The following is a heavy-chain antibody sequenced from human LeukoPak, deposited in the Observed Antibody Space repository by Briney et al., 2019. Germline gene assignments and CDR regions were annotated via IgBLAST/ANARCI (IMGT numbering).Heavy chain of an antibody. CDR1: GFTFSSYS. CDR2: ISSSSYI. Sequence: GGSLRLSCAASGFTFSSYSMNWVRQAPGKGLEWVSSISSSSYIYYADSVKGRFTISRDNAKNSLYLQMNSLRAEDTAVYYCATYHYRYYFDYWGQGTLVTVSS. CDR3: ATYHYRYYFDY. D-gene: IGHD1-14*01. V-gene: IGHV3-21*01. J-gene: IGHJ4*02.